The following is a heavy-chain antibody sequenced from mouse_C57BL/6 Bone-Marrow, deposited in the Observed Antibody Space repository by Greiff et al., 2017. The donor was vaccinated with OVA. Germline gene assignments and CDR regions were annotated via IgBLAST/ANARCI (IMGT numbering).Heavy chain of an antibody. V-gene: IGHV5-9-1*02. CDR1: GFTFSSYA. D-gene: IGHD2-5*01. J-gene: IGHJ2*01. CDR3: TRVYSNYYDY. Sequence: EVKLVESGEGLVKPGGSLKLSCAASGFTFSSYAMSWVRQTPEKRLEWVAYISSGGDYIYYADTVKGRITISRDNARNTLYLQMSSLKSEDTAMYYCTRVYSNYYDYWGQGTTLTVSS. CDR2: ISSGGDYI.